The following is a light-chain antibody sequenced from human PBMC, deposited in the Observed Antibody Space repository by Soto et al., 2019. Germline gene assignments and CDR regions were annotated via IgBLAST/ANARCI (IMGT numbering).Light chain of an antibody. Sequence: DLQMTQSPSSLSASVGDRVTITCRASQSISSYLNWYQQKPGKAPKLLIYAVFSLQSGVPSRFSGSGSGTDFTLTISSLQPEDFATYYCQQSYKTPRTFGQGTIVEI. V-gene: IGKV1-39*01. CDR3: QQSYKTPRT. CDR2: AVF. CDR1: QSISSY. J-gene: IGKJ1*01.